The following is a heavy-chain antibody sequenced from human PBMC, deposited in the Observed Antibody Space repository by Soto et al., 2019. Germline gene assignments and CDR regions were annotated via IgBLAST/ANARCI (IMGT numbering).Heavy chain of an antibody. CDR3: ARHKSNWENNWFDP. CDR2: IYYSGST. CDR1: GGSISSSIYY. V-gene: IGHV4-39*01. J-gene: IGHJ5*02. D-gene: IGHD7-27*01. Sequence: KTSETLSLTCTVSGGSISSSIYYWGWIRHPPGKGLEWIGSIYYSGSTYYNPSLKSRVTISVDTSKNQFSLKLSSVTAADTAVYYCARHKSNWENNWFDPWGQGTLVTVSS.